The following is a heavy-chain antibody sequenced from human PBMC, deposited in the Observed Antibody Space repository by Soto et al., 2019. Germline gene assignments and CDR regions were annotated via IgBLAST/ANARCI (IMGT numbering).Heavy chain of an antibody. CDR2: IKSKANGETI. V-gene: IGHV3-15*01. CDR3: TTGLFFDY. Sequence: PGGSLRLSCAGSVFTFSNAWMNWVRQAPGKGLEWVGRIKSKANGETIDYTAPVEGRFTISRDDSKNMAYLQMNSLKTEDTAVYYCTTGLFFDYWGQGILVTVSS. D-gene: IGHD2-21*01. J-gene: IGHJ4*02. CDR1: VFTFSNAW.